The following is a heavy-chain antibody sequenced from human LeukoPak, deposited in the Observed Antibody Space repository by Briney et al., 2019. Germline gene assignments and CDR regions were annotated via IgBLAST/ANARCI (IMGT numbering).Heavy chain of an antibody. D-gene: IGHD5-18*01. CDR3: ARDTAGDTAMVPFDY. CDR2: IIPIFGTA. Sequence: SVKVSCKASGGTFSSYAISWVRQAPGQGLEWMGGIIPIFGTANYAQKFQGRVTITADESTSTAYMELSSLRSEDTAVYYCARDTAGDTAMVPFDYWGQGTLVTVSS. J-gene: IGHJ4*02. CDR1: GGTFSSYA. V-gene: IGHV1-69*13.